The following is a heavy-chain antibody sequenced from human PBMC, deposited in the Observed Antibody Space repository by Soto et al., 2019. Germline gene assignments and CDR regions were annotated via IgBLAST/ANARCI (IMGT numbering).Heavy chain of an antibody. J-gene: IGHJ5*02. D-gene: IGHD2-2*01. V-gene: IGHV1-18*04. CDR2: ISGYNGNT. CDR1: GYTFTTYG. Sequence: QVHLVQSGAEVKEPGASVKVSCKASGYTFTTYGITWVRQAPGQGLEWMGWISGYNGNTNVDQKFQGRVTMTTDTSTSTAYMELRSQRSDDTAVYYCVRAYCSSSSCYWFDPWGQGTLVTVSS. CDR3: VRAYCSSSSCYWFDP.